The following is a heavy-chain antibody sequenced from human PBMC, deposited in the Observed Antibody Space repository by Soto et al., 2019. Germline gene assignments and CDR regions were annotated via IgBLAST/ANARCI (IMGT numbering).Heavy chain of an antibody. CDR2: IDPSDSYT. V-gene: IGHV5-10-1*01. J-gene: IGHJ6*02. CDR1: GYSFTSYW. Sequence: GESLKISCKGSGYSFTSYWISWVRQMPGKGLEWMGRIDPSDSYTNYSPSFQGHVTISADKSISTAYLQWSSLKASDTAMYYCASDVGGRVIPAAIAHYYYGMDVWGPGTTVTVSS. D-gene: IGHD2-2*01. CDR3: ASDVGGRVIPAAIAHYYYGMDV.